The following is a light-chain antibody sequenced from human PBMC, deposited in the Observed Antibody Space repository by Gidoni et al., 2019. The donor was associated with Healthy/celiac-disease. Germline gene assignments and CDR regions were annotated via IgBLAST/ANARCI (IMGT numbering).Light chain of an antibody. CDR1: QSISSY. CDR3: QKSYSNQQT. CDR2: AAS. Sequence: DIQMTQSPSSLSASVGDRVTITCRASQSISSYLNWYHQKTGKAPKLLIYAASSLQSGVPSRFSGRGSGKDLTLTISSLQNEEFATYYCQKSYSNQQTFGQGTKVEIK. V-gene: IGKV1-39*01. J-gene: IGKJ1*01.